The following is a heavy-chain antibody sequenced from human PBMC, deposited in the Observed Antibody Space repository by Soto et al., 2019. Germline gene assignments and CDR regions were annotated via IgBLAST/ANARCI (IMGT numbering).Heavy chain of an antibody. CDR2: INAGNGNR. CDR3: ASGPGGPDGPGDY. D-gene: IGHD2-15*01. CDR1: GYTFTSYA. J-gene: IGHJ4*02. Sequence: QVQLVQSGAEVKKPGASVKVSCKASGYTFTSYAMHWVRQAPGQRLDWMGWINAGNGNRKYSQKFKGRVTITRDTSASTAYMELSSLRSEDTAVYYCASGPGGPDGPGDYWGQGTLVTVSS. V-gene: IGHV1-3*01.